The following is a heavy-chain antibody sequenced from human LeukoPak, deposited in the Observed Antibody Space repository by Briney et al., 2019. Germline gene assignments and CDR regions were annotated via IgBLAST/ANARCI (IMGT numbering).Heavy chain of an antibody. J-gene: IGHJ4*02. D-gene: IGHD3-3*01. V-gene: IGHV1-24*01. Sequence: ASVKVSCKVSGYTLTELSMHWVRQAPGKGLEWMGGFDPEDGETIYAQKFQGRVTMTEDTPTDTAYMELSSLRSEDTAVYYCATVPDFWSGNPDYWGQGTLVTVSS. CDR3: ATVPDFWSGNPDY. CDR2: FDPEDGET. CDR1: GYTLTELS.